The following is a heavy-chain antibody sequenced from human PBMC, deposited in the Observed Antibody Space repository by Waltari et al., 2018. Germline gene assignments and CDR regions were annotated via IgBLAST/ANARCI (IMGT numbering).Heavy chain of an antibody. CDR3: AKLRLGELTDDY. J-gene: IGHJ4*02. CDR2: ISYDGSNK. CDR1: GFTFSSYG. V-gene: IGHV3-30*18. Sequence: QVQLVESGGGVVQPGRSLRLSCAASGFTFSSYGMHWVRQAPGKGLGWVAGISYDGSNKYYADSVKGRFTISRDNSKNTLYLQMNSLRAEDTAVYYCAKLRLGELTDDYWGQGTLVTVSS. D-gene: IGHD3-16*01.